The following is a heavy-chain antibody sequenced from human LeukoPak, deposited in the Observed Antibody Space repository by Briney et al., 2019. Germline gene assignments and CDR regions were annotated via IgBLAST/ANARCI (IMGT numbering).Heavy chain of an antibody. J-gene: IGHJ4*02. V-gene: IGHV3-21*01. D-gene: IGHD7-27*01. CDR1: GFTFSSYS. CDR3: ARDGGLTGVDY. Sequence: PGGSLRLSCAASGFTFSSYSMNWVRQAPGKGLEWVSSISSSSSYIYYADSVKGRFTISRDNAKNSLYLRMNSLRAEDTAMYYCARDGGLTGVDYWGQGTLVTVSS. CDR2: ISSSSSYI.